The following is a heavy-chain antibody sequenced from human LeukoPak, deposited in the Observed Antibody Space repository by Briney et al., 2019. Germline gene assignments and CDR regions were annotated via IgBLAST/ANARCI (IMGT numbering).Heavy chain of an antibody. Sequence: GASVKVSCKAPGYTFTGYYMHWVRQAPGQGLEWMGWINPNSGGTNYAQKFQGRVTMTRDTSISTAYMELSRLRSDDTAVYYCARGYLYYYGSGSTDYWGQGTLVTVSS. CDR1: GYTFTGYY. CDR2: INPNSGGT. V-gene: IGHV1-2*02. CDR3: ARGYLYYYGSGSTDY. D-gene: IGHD3-10*01. J-gene: IGHJ4*02.